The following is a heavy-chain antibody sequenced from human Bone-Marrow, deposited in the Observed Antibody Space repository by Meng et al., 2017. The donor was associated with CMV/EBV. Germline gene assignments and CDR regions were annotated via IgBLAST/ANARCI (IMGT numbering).Heavy chain of an antibody. CDR1: GFTFSSYW. CDR3: ARVGNYSSVFDY. Sequence: GESLKLSCAASGFTFSSYWMHWVRQAPGKGLVWVSRINSDGSSTSYADSVKGRFTISRDKDKNTLYLQMNSLAAEDTAVCYCARVGNYSSVFDYWGQG. J-gene: IGHJ4*02. V-gene: IGHV3-74*01. CDR2: INSDGSST. D-gene: IGHD3-10*01.